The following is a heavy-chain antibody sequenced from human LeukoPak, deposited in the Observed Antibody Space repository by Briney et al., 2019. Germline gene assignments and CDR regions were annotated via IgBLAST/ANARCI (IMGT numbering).Heavy chain of an antibody. V-gene: IGHV1-2*04. CDR3: ARGSVNYDFWSGYLGTGSFYGMDV. D-gene: IGHD3-3*01. J-gene: IGHJ6*02. Sequence: ASVKVSCKASGYTFTSYAIHWVRQAPGQRLEWMGWINPNSGGTNYAQKFQGWVTMTRDTSISTAYMELSRLRSDDTAVYYCARGSVNYDFWSGYLGTGSFYGMDVWGQGTTVTVSS. CDR2: INPNSGGT. CDR1: GYTFTSYA.